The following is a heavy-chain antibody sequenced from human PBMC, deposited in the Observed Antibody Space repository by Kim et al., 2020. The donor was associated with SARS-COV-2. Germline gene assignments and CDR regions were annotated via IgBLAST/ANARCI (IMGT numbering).Heavy chain of an antibody. CDR2: IYYSGST. J-gene: IGHJ5*02. CDR3: ARDQDQQLSGWFDP. CDR1: GASISSGSYY. D-gene: IGHD2-2*01. V-gene: IGHV4-31*03. Sequence: SETLSLTCTVSGASISSGSYYWSWIRQHPGKGLEWIGYIYYSGSTYYNPSLKSRVTISVDTSKNQFSLKLTSVTAADTAVYYCARDQDQQLSGWFDPWGQGTLVTVSS.